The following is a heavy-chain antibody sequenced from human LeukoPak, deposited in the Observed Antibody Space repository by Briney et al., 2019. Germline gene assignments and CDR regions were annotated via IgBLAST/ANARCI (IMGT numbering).Heavy chain of an antibody. V-gene: IGHV3-21*01. CDR3: ARDHYDSSGYHLFDY. D-gene: IGHD3-22*01. Sequence: GGSLRLSCAASGFTFSSYSMNWVRQAPGKGLEWVSSISSGSSYIYYADSVKGRFTISRDNAKNSLHLQMNSLRAEDTAVYYCARDHYDSSGYHLFDYWGQGTLVTVSS. J-gene: IGHJ4*02. CDR2: ISSGSSYI. CDR1: GFTFSSYS.